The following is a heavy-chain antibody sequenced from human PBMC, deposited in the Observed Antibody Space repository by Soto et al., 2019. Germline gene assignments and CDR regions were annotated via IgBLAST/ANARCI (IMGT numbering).Heavy chain of an antibody. Sequence: GGSLRLSCAASGFTFSNYAMAWVRQAPGKGLDWISSITATGGALYYADSVKGRFTISRDNSNNILYLQMDSLRAEDTAVYYCANSEYSSSSSFDYWGQGILVTVSS. CDR1: GFTFSNYA. J-gene: IGHJ4*02. V-gene: IGHV3-23*01. D-gene: IGHD6-6*01. CDR3: ANSEYSSSSSFDY. CDR2: ITATGGAL.